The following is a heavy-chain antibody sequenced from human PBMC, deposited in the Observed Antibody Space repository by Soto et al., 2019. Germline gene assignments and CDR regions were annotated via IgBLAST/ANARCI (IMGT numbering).Heavy chain of an antibody. CDR2: IYYSGST. CDR3: AGGRRGYGSGYPPFGS. CDR1: GGSISSGGYY. J-gene: IGHJ4*01. V-gene: IGHV4-31*02. Sequence: SETLSLTCTVSGGSISSGGYYWNWIRQHPGKGLEWIGYIYYSGSTYYNPSLESRVTISVDTSKNQFSLKLSSVTAADTAVYYCAGGRRGYGSGYPPFGSWGHGALVTVSS. D-gene: IGHD3-22*01.